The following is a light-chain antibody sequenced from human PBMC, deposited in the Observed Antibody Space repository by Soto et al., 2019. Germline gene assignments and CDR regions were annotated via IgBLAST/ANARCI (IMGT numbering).Light chain of an antibody. CDR1: HGISSY. CDR2: AAS. Sequence: IQLTRSPTSLCASVGDRVTITCRASHGISSYLAWYQQKPGKALKLLIYAASTLQSGVPSRFSGSGSGTDFTLTFSSLQPEDFATYYCQQLNTYPITFGQGARL. V-gene: IGKV1-9*01. J-gene: IGKJ5*01. CDR3: QQLNTYPIT.